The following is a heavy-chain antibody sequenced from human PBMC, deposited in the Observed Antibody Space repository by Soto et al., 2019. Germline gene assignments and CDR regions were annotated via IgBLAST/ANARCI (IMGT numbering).Heavy chain of an antibody. CDR3: ASKVYSYGYKAYYYYGMDV. V-gene: IGHV1-46*01. J-gene: IGHJ6*02. Sequence: EASVKVSCTASGYTFTSYYMHWVRQAPGQGLEWMGIINPSGGSTSYAQKFQGRVTMTRDTSTSTVYMELSSLRSEDTAVYYCASKVYSYGYKAYYYYGMDVWGQGNTVTVS. D-gene: IGHD5-18*01. CDR2: INPSGGST. CDR1: GYTFTSYY.